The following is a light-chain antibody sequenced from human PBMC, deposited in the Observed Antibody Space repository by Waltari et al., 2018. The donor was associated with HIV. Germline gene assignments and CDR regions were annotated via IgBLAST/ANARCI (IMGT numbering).Light chain of an antibody. J-gene: IGKJ1*01. CDR3: QQYNIWPPET. CDR2: DAS. CDR1: PRVSNS. Sequence: EIVMTQSPATLSMSPGERVTLSCSASPRVSNSLAWYQQHPGQAPRLLVYDASTRATGNPAMFSGRGSGTECTLTISSLQSEVFAVYFCQQYNIWPPETFGQGTNVEIK. V-gene: IGKV3-15*01.